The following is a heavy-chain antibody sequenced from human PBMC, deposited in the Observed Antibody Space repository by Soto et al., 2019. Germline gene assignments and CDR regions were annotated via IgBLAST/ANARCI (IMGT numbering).Heavy chain of an antibody. V-gene: IGHV1-18*01. CDR1: GYTFTSYS. Sequence: QVQLVQSGAEVKKPGASVKVSCKASGYTFTSYSISWVRQAPGQGLEWMGWISPYNGNTNYAQEFQGRVTMTTDTNTNNAYLSMRSLRSDDTAVYYCARDMDDFLSSYYSPISLYNWFDPWGQGTLVTVSS. CDR2: ISPYNGNT. D-gene: IGHD3-3*01. J-gene: IGHJ5*02. CDR3: ARDMDDFLSSYYSPISLYNWFDP.